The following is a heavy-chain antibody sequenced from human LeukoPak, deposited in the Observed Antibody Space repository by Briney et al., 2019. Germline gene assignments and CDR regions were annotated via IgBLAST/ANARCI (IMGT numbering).Heavy chain of an antibody. Sequence: GGSLRLSCAASGFTFSSYAMSWVRQAPGKGLEWVSVIGGGGGSAYYGDSAKGRSTISRDNSESTLYLQMNSLRAEDTAVYYCAKDKFWGQGTMVTVSS. CDR1: GFTFSSYA. CDR3: AKDKF. CDR2: IGGGGGSA. J-gene: IGHJ3*01. V-gene: IGHV3-23*01.